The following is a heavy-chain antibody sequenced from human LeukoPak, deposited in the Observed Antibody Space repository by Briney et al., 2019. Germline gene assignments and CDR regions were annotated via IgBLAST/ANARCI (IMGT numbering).Heavy chain of an antibody. V-gene: IGHV4-34*01. CDR3: ARGRGSYYDILTGYYKRALYFDY. Sequence: SETLSLTCAVYGGSFSGYYWSWIRQPPGKGLEWIGEINHSGSTSYNPSLKSRVTISVDTSKNQFSLKLSSVTAADTAVYYCARGRGSYYDILTGYYKRALYFDYWGQGTLVTVSS. D-gene: IGHD3-9*01. J-gene: IGHJ4*02. CDR1: GGSFSGYY. CDR2: INHSGST.